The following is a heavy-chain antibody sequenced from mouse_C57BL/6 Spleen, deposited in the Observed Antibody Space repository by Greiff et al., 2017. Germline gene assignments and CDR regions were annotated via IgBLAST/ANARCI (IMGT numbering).Heavy chain of an antibody. V-gene: IGHV5-4*01. CDR3: ARDPDYYYGSSHYFDD. CDR1: GFTFSSYA. Sequence: VQLKESGGGLVKPGGSLKLSCAASGFTFSSYAMSWVRQTPEKRLEWVATISDGGSYTYYPDNVKGRFTISRDNAKNNLYLQMSHLKSEDTAMYYCARDPDYYYGSSHYFDDWGQGTTLTVSS. D-gene: IGHD1-1*01. J-gene: IGHJ2*01. CDR2: ISDGGSYT.